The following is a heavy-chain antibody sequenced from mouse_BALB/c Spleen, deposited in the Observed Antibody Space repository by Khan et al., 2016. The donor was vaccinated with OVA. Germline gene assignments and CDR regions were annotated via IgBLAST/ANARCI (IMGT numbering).Heavy chain of an antibody. CDR1: GYTFTSYW. Sequence: QVQLQQPGAELVKPGASVKLSCKASGYTFTSYWMHWVKQRPGQGLEWIGEINPSNGRTNYNEKFKSKATLTVDKSSSTAYMQSSSPTSEDSAVYYCARVITRDYWGQGTTLTVSS. CDR2: INPSNGRT. V-gene: IGHV1S81*02. CDR3: ARVITRDY. D-gene: IGHD6-1*01. J-gene: IGHJ2*01.